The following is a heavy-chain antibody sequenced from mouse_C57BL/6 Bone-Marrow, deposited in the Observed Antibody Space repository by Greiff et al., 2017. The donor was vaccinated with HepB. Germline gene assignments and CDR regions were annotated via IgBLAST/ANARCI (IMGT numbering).Heavy chain of an antibody. CDR2: INPNNGGT. V-gene: IGHV1-22*01. CDR1: GYTFTDYN. CDR3: ARAGGPFDY. Sequence: EVKLMESGPELVKPGASVKMSCKASGYTFTDYNMHWVKQSHGKSLEWIGYINPNNGGTSYNQKFKGKATLTVNKSSSTAYMELRSLTSEDSAVYYCARAGGPFDYWGQGTTLTVSS. J-gene: IGHJ2*01.